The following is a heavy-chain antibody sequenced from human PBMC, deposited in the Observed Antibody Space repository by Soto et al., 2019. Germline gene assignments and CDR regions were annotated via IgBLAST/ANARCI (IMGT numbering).Heavy chain of an antibody. J-gene: IGHJ4*02. CDR1: GGSVNSDYYY. V-gene: IGHV4-61*01. D-gene: IGHD1-26*01. Sequence: QVKLQESGPGLVKPSETLSLTCTVSGGSVNSDYYYWTWIRQPPGKGLEWIGYIYNSGRTNYNPSLKSRVSISMDTFRNQFSLKLTSVTAADTAVFYCAREYSNSPEAFDIWGQGSLVTVSS. CDR2: IYNSGRT. CDR3: AREYSNSPEAFDI.